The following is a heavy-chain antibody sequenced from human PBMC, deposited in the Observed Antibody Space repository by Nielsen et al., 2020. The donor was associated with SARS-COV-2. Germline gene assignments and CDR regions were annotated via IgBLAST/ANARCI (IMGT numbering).Heavy chain of an antibody. D-gene: IGHD3-10*01. CDR2: ISESGGAT. V-gene: IGHV3-23*01. J-gene: IGHJ4*02. CDR3: AKHEGED. Sequence: GGSLRLSCTASGFIFSSYGMSWVRQAPGKGLEWVSAISESGGATYYTDSVKGRFTISRDNSRNTLYLEMNSLRADDTAVYYCAKHEGEDWGQGTLVTVSS. CDR1: GFIFSSYG.